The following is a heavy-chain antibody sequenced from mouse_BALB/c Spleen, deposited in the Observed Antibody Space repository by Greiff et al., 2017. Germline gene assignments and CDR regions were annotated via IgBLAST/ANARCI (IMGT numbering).Heavy chain of an antibody. CDR1: GYTFSSYW. CDR2: ILPGSGST. J-gene: IGHJ4*01. V-gene: IGHV1-9*01. Sequence: QVQLQQSGAELMKPGASVKISCKATGYTFSSYWIEWVKQRPGHGLEWIGEILPGSGSTNYNEKFKGKATFTADTSSNTAYMQLSSLTSEDSAVYYCARDWELGRDAMDYWGQGTSVTVSS. D-gene: IGHD4-1*01. CDR3: ARDWELGRDAMDY.